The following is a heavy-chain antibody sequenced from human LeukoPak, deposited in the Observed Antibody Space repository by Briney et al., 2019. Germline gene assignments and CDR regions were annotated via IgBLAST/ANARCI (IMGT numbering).Heavy chain of an antibody. D-gene: IGHD3-10*01. CDR1: GFTFSSYE. Sequence: GGSLRLSCAASGFTFSSYEINWVRQAPGKGLEWVSYISSSGSTIYYADSVKGRFTISRDNAKNSLYLQMNSLRAEDTAVYYCAREGLLWFEELLTFDPWGQGTLVTVSS. J-gene: IGHJ5*02. CDR2: ISSSGSTI. CDR3: AREGLLWFEELLTFDP. V-gene: IGHV3-48*03.